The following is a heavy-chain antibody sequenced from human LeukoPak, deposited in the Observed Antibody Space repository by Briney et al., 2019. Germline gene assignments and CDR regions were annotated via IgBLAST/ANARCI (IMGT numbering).Heavy chain of an antibody. CDR3: ARGRSDKYYYGSGSYYNAPTAIYYFDY. V-gene: IGHV4-34*01. J-gene: IGHJ4*02. D-gene: IGHD3-10*01. CDR1: GGSFSGYY. CDR2: INHSGST. Sequence: SETLPLTCAVYGGSFSGYYWSWIRQPPGKGLEWIGEINHSGSTDYNPSLKSRVTIPVDTSKNQFSLKLSSVTAADTAVYYCARGRSDKYYYGSGSYYNAPTAIYYFDYWGQGTLVTVSS.